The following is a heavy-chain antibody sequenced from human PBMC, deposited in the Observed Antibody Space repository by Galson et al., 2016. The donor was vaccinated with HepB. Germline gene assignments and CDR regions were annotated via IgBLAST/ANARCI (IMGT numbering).Heavy chain of an antibody. CDR2: INQDGSEK. Sequence: SLRLSCAASGFTLSTYWMSWVRQAPGKGLEWVANINQDGSEKNYVDSAKGRYTISRDNAKQSLYLQINSLRVEDSAVYYCARGWCSHCYGMGVWGQGTTVIVSS. CDR1: GFTLSTYW. V-gene: IGHV3-7*03. J-gene: IGHJ6*02. D-gene: IGHD2-8*01. CDR3: ARGWCSHCYGMGV.